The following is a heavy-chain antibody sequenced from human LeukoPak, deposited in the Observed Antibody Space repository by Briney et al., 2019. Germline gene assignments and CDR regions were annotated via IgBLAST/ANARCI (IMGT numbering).Heavy chain of an antibody. CDR3: ARADSGRVFDY. V-gene: IGHV4-31*02. CDR2: IYYSGST. D-gene: IGHD1-26*01. Sequence: SQTLSLTCTVSGGSISSSGYYWSWIRQHPGKGLEWIGYIYYSGSTYYNPSLKSRVTISVDTSKNQFSLKPTSVTAADTAVYYCARADSGRVFDYWGQGTLVTVSS. J-gene: IGHJ4*02. CDR1: GGSISSSGYY.